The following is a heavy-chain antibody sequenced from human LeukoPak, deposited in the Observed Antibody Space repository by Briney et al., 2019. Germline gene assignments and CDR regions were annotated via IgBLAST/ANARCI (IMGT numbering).Heavy chain of an antibody. V-gene: IGHV1-2*04. J-gene: IGHJ4*02. CDR1: GYTFTGYY. Sequence: ASVKVSCKASGYTFTGYYMHWVRQAPGQGLEWMGWINPNSGGTNNAQKFQGWVTMTRDTSISTAYMELSRLRSDDTAVYYCARAGGYDYFDYWGQGTLVTVSS. D-gene: IGHD5-12*01. CDR2: INPNSGGT. CDR3: ARAGGYDYFDY.